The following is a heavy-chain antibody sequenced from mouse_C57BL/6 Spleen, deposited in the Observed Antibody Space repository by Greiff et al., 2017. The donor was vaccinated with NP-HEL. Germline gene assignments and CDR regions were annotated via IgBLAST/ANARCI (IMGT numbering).Heavy chain of an antibody. D-gene: IGHD2-1*01. CDR3: ARYYGNYRAWFAY. Sequence: EVQVVESGGGLLKPGGSLKLSCAASGFTFSAFGMPWVRRAPGKGLGWVAYISSGSSTIYYADTVKGRFTISRDNAKNTLFLQMTSLRSEDTAMYYCARYYGNYRAWFAYWGQGTLVTVSA. CDR2: ISSGSSTI. CDR1: GFTFSAFG. V-gene: IGHV5-17*01. J-gene: IGHJ3*01.